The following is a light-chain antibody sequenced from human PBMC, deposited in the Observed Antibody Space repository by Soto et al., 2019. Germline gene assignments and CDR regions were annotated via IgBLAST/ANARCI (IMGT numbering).Light chain of an antibody. CDR1: QNINNY. J-gene: IGKJ5*01. V-gene: IGKV1-33*01. CDR3: QQYENLPT. CDR2: DAS. Sequence: DIQMTQSPSSLSASVGDRFTITFQASQNINNYLIWYQQKPGRAPKLLIYDASNLEAGFPSRFRGSGSGTDFTFTISRLQPEDIATYYCQQYENLPTFGQGTRLEI.